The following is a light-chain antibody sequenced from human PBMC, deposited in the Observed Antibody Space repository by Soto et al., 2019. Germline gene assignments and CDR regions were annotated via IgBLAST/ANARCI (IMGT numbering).Light chain of an antibody. CDR3: AAWDDSLVV. Sequence: QAVATQPPSASGTPGQTVTISWYGSSSNIGSAYIYWYQHLPGTAPKLLIYRNNQRPSGGPDRCSASKSGTSASLAISGLRSEDDADYYCAAWDDSLVVFGGGTKVTV. J-gene: IGLJ2*01. CDR2: RNN. V-gene: IGLV1-47*01. CDR1: SSNIGSAY.